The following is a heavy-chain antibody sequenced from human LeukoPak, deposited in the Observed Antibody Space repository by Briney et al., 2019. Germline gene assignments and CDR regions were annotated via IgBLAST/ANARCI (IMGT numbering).Heavy chain of an antibody. CDR3: ASGHESYYFDY. V-gene: IGHV4-39*07. J-gene: IGHJ4*02. CDR2: IYYSGST. D-gene: IGHD3-16*02. CDR1: GSSISSSSYY. Sequence: SETLSLTCTVSGSSISSSSYYWGWIRQPPGKGLEWIGSIYYSGSTYYNPSLKSRVTISVDTSKNQFSLKLSSVTAADTAVYYCASGHESYYFDYWGQGTLVTVSS.